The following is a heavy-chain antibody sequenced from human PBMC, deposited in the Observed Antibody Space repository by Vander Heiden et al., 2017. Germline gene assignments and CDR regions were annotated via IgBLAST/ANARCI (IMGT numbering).Heavy chain of an antibody. Sequence: QVQLQQWGAGLLKPSETLSLTCAVYGGSFSGYYWSWIRQPPGTGLEWIGEINHSGSTNYNPSLKSRVTISVDTSKNQFSLKLSSVTAADTAVYYCARTITGTTIPFDYWGQGTLVTVSS. D-gene: IGHD1-7*01. CDR3: ARTITGTTIPFDY. V-gene: IGHV4-34*01. J-gene: IGHJ4*02. CDR2: INHSGST. CDR1: GGSFSGYY.